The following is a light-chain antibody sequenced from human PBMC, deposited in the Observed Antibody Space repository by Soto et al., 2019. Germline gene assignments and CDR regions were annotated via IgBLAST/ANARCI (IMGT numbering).Light chain of an antibody. CDR3: SSYNFSNTVL. CDR2: EVD. V-gene: IGLV2-14*01. Sequence: QSALTQPASVSGSLGQSITISCTGTSSDVGGYDYVSWNQQHPGKAPKLIIFEVDNRPSGVSSRFSGSKSGNTASLTISGLQADDEADYYCSSYNFSNTVLFGGGTKLTVL. J-gene: IGLJ2*01. CDR1: SSDVGGYDY.